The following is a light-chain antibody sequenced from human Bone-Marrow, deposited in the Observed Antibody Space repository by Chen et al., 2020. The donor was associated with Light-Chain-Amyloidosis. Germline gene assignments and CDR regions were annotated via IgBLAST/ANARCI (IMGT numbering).Light chain of an antibody. J-gene: IGKJ2*01. Sequence: EIVLTQSPGTLSLSPGERATLSCRASQSVSSSYLAWYQQKPVQAPRFLIYGASSRATGIPDRVSGSGSGTDFTLTISRLEHEDFAVYYCQQYGSSLYTFGQGTKLEIK. V-gene: IGKV3-20*01. CDR3: QQYGSSLYT. CDR1: QSVSSSY. CDR2: GAS.